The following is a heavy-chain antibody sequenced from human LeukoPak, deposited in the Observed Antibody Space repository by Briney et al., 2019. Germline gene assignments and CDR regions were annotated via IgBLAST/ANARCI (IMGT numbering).Heavy chain of an antibody. CDR3: ASYSSGWYGDNWFDP. D-gene: IGHD6-19*01. Sequence: GASVKVSCKASGYTFTSYDINWVQQATGQGLEWMGWMNPNSGNTGYAQKFQGRVTMTRNTSISTAYMELSSLRSEDTAVYYCASYSSGWYGDNWFDPWGQGTLVTVSS. V-gene: IGHV1-8*01. CDR2: MNPNSGNT. J-gene: IGHJ5*02. CDR1: GYTFTSYD.